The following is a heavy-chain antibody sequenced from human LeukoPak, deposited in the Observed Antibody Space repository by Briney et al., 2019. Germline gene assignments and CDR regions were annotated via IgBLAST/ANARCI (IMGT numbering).Heavy chain of an antibody. D-gene: IGHD6-19*01. J-gene: IGHJ3*02. Sequence: SGTLSLTCAASGGSISSTNWWSWVRQPPGKGLEWIGEIYHSGTTNYNPSLKSRVTISIDKSKNQFSLKLSSVTAADTAVYYCARDQWLLRGGDHDAFDIWGQGTMVTVSS. CDR3: ARDQWLLRGGDHDAFDI. CDR2: IYHSGTT. V-gene: IGHV4-4*02. CDR1: GGSISSTNW.